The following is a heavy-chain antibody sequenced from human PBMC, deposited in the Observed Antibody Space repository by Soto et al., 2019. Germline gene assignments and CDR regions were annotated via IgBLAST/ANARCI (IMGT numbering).Heavy chain of an antibody. Sequence: GGSLRLSCAASGFTFSSYAMSWVRQAPGKGLEWVGRIKSKTDGGTTDYAAPVKGRFTISRDDSKNTLYLQMNSLKTEDTAVYYCTTAPKGSNGDYWGQGTLVTVSS. CDR3: TTAPKGSNGDY. J-gene: IGHJ4*02. CDR1: GFTFSSYA. D-gene: IGHD7-27*01. V-gene: IGHV3-15*01. CDR2: IKSKTDGGTT.